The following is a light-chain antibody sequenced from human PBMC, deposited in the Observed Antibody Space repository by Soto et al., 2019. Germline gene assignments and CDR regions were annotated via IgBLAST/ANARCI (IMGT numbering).Light chain of an antibody. CDR3: QKYNSYPWK. V-gene: IGKV1-5*01. J-gene: IGKJ1*01. CDR1: QSISSW. Sequence: DLQTTQSPSTLSAPVVHRVTLTCRASQSISSWLAWYQQKPGKAPKLLIYHAYSLESGVPSRFSGSESGTEFTLTINSLQPDDFATYYCQKYNSYPWKFGQGPKVDIK. CDR2: HAY.